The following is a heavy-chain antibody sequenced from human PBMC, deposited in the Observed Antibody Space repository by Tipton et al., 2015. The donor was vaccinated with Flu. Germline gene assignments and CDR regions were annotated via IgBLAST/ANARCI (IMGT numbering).Heavy chain of an antibody. CDR3: ARSTYYYGSGSSDY. V-gene: IGHV4-38-2*01. CDR2: VSHSGNT. J-gene: IGHJ4*02. Sequence: LRLSCVVSGYSISTGYYWSWIRQPPGKGLEWIGSVSHSGNTYYEPSLKSRVTISLDTAKNQFSQRLTSVTAADTAVYYCARSTYYYGSGSSDYWGQGTLVTVSS. CDR1: GYSISTGYY. D-gene: IGHD3-10*01.